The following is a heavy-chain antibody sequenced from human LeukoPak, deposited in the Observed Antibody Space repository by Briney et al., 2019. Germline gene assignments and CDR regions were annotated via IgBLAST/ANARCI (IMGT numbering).Heavy chain of an antibody. D-gene: IGHD3-3*01. J-gene: IGHJ4*02. CDR3: ARDGYDFWSGPSYFDY. Sequence: SVKVSCKASGGTFSSYTISWVRQAPGQGLEWMGRIIPILGIANYAHKFQGRVTITADNSTSTAYMEMSSLRSEDTAVYYCARDGYDFWSGPSYFDYWGQGTLVTVSS. CDR1: GGTFSSYT. CDR2: IIPILGIA. V-gene: IGHV1-69*04.